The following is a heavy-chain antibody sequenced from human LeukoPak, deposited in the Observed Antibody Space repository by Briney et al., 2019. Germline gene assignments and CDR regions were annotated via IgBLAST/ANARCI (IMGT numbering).Heavy chain of an antibody. Sequence: PSETLSLTCTVSGGSISGSSYSWGWIRQPPGKGLEWIGSISYSGNTYYSPSLKSRVTISIDTSKNQFSLKLGSVTAADSAVYYCARSDGNYFDYWGQGTLVTVSS. J-gene: IGHJ4*02. V-gene: IGHV4-39*07. CDR1: GGSISGSSYS. CDR3: ARSDGNYFDY. CDR2: ISYSGNT. D-gene: IGHD1-26*01.